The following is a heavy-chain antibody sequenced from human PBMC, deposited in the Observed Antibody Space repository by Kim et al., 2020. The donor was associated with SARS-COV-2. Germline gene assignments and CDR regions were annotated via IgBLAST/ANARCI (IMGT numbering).Heavy chain of an antibody. CDR3: AQREGSRTSGYPGPY. D-gene: IGHD3-22*01. CDR2: ITDSGGST. Sequence: GGSLRLSCAASGFTFSNYAMNWVRQAPGKGLEWVSAITDSGGSTYYADSVKGRFTISRDNSKNTLYLQMNSLRAEDTAVYYCAQREGSRTSGYPGPYWGQGTLVTVSS. V-gene: IGHV3-23*01. CDR1: GFTFSNYA. J-gene: IGHJ4*02.